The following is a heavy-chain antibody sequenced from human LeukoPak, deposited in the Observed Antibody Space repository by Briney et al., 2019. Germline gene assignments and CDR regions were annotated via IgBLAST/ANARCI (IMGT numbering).Heavy chain of an antibody. D-gene: IGHD3-22*01. Sequence: SETLSLTCTVSGGSISSSSYYWGWIRQPPGKGLEWIGSIYYSGSTYYNPSLKSRVTISVDTSKNQFSLKLSSVTAADTAVYYCATPRAYDSSGYYYAECFQHWGQGTLVTVSS. CDR3: ATPRAYDSSGYYYAECFQH. J-gene: IGHJ1*01. CDR1: GGSISSSSYY. V-gene: IGHV4-39*01. CDR2: IYYSGST.